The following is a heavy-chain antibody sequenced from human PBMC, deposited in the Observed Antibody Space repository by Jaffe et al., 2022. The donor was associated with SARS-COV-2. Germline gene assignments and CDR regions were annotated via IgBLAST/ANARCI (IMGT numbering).Heavy chain of an antibody. D-gene: IGHD3-9*01. Sequence: EVQLLESGGGLVQPGGSLRLSCAASGFTFSSYAMSWVRQAPGKGLEWVSAISGSGGSTYYADSVKGRFTISRDNSKNTLYLQMNSLRAEDTAVYYCAANPGDWPIPFSDWGQGTLVTVSS. CDR3: AANPGDWPIPFSD. CDR1: GFTFSSYA. V-gene: IGHV3-23*01. J-gene: IGHJ4*02. CDR2: ISGSGGST.